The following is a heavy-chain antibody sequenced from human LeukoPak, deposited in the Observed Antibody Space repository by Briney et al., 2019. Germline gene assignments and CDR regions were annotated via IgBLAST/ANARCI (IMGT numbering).Heavy chain of an antibody. D-gene: IGHD3-22*01. CDR3: AREVVYYYDSSGYPPRAFDI. Sequence: SETLSLTXTVSGGSISSYYWSWIRQPAGKGVEWIGRIYTIGSTNYNPSLTNGVTMSVDTSKNQFSLQLSSVTAADTAVYYCAREVVYYYDSSGYPPRAFDIWGQGTMVTVSS. J-gene: IGHJ3*02. V-gene: IGHV4-4*07. CDR2: IYTIGST. CDR1: GGSISSYY.